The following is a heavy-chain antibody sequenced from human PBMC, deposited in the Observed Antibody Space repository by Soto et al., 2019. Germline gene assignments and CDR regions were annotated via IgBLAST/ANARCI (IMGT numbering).Heavy chain of an antibody. J-gene: IGHJ4*02. V-gene: IGHV1-3*01. CDR2: INAGNGNT. D-gene: IGHD5-12*01. CDR1: GYTFTSYA. CDR3: ARDSPDGRWLQLYLFDY. Sequence: ASVKVSCKASGYTFTSYAMHWVRQAPGQRLEWMGWINAGNGNTKYSQKFQGRVTITRDTPASTAYMELSSLRSEDTAVYYCARDSPDGRWLQLYLFDYWGQGTLVTVSS.